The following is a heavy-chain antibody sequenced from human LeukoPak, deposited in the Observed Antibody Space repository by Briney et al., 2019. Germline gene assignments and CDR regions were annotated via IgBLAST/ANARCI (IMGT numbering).Heavy chain of an antibody. CDR3: ARGGGSYLHWFDP. J-gene: IGHJ5*02. CDR1: GGSISSYY. D-gene: IGHD1-26*01. Sequence: ASETLSLTCTVSGGSISSYYWSWIRQPPGKGLEWIGYIYYSGSTNYNPSLKSRVTISVDTSKNQFSLKLSSVTAADTAVYYCARGGGSYLHWFDPWGQGTLVTVSS. V-gene: IGHV4-59*01. CDR2: IYYSGST.